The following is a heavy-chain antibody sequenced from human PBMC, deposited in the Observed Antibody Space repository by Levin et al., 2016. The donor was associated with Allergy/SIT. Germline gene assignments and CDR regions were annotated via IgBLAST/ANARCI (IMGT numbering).Heavy chain of an antibody. J-gene: IGHJ4*02. CDR3: ARWMDSWYYFDY. Sequence: VRQMPGKGLEWMGIIYPGDSDTRYSPSFQGQVTISADKSISTAYLQWSSLKASDTAMYYCARWMDSWYYFDYWGQGTLVTVSS. V-gene: IGHV5-51*01. D-gene: IGHD2-8*01. CDR2: IYPGDSDT.